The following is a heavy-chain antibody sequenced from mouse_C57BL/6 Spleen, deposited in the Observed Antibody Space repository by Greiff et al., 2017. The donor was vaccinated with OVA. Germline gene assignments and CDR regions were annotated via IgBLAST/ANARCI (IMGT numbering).Heavy chain of an antibody. D-gene: IGHD1-1*01. J-gene: IGHJ1*03. CDR3: ARETTVVIDV. V-gene: IGHV1-4*01. CDR2: INPSSGYT. Sequence: VQLQQSGAELARPGASVKMSCKASGYTFTSYTMHWVKQRPGQGLEWIGYINPSSGYTKYNQKFKDKATLTADKSSSTAYMQLSSLTSEDSAVYYCARETTVVIDVWGTGTTVTVSS. CDR1: GYTFTSYT.